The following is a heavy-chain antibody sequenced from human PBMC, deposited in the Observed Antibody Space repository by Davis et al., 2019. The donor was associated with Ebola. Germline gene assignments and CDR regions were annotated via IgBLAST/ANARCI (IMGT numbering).Heavy chain of an antibody. V-gene: IGHV3-21*01. J-gene: IGHJ5*02. CDR3: ARGNLSCSGNKCYSHNWFDT. Sequence: LIKGRFTISRDNARNSLYLQMNSLRGEDTAVYYCARGNLSCSGNKCYSHNWFDTWGQGSLVIVSS. D-gene: IGHD2-15*01.